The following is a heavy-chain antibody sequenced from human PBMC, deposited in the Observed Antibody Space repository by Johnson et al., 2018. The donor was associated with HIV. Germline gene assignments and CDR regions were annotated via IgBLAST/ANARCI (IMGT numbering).Heavy chain of an antibody. CDR3: ARVFRPSDALDI. J-gene: IGHJ3*02. CDR1: GFTFSSYA. CDR2: IRDDGSDK. Sequence: QVQLVESGGGVVQPGRSLRLSCAASGFTFSSYAMHWVRQAPGKGLEWVANIRDDGSDKYYADSVKGRFTVSRDNSKNTLYLQMNSLRAEDTADYYCARVFRPSDALDIWGQGTMVTVAS. V-gene: IGHV3-33*08.